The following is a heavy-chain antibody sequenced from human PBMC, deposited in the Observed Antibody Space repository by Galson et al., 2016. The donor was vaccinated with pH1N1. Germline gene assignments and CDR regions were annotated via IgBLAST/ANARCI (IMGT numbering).Heavy chain of an antibody. CDR1: GGTLSSYA. V-gene: IGHV1-69*04. D-gene: IGHD3-10*01. J-gene: IGHJ3*02. CDR2: ILPILGIP. CDR3: ARDRGAFDI. Sequence: SVKVSCKASGGTLSSYAISWVRQAPGQGLEWMGNILPILGIPDYAQKFQDRVKITADKSTNTAYLELSSLRSEDTAVYYCARDRGAFDIWGQGTMVTVSS.